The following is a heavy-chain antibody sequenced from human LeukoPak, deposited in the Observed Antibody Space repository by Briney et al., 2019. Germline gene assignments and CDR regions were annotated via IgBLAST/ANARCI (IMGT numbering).Heavy chain of an antibody. J-gene: IGHJ4*02. CDR1: GFTFSSYG. Sequence: GGSLRLSCAASGFTFSSYGMHWVRQAPGKGLEWVAVIWSDGNNKYYADSVKGRFTISRDISNNTLYLQMNSLRADDTAVYYCARDWDYWGQGTLVTVSS. CDR2: IWSDGNNK. CDR3: ARDWDY. V-gene: IGHV3-33*01.